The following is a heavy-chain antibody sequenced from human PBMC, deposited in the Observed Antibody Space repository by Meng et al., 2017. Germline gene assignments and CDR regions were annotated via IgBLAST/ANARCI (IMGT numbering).Heavy chain of an antibody. CDR1: GYTFTSYA. Sequence: QVHLVHPVGAVKTPGASWKVSCKASGYTFTSYAMHLVRQAPGQRLEWMGWINAGNGNTKYSQKFQGRVTITRDTSASTAYMELSSLRSEDTAVYYCARGVNYGDDVYWGQGTLVTVSS. J-gene: IGHJ4*02. CDR3: ARGVNYGDDVY. V-gene: IGHV1-3*01. CDR2: INAGNGNT. D-gene: IGHD4-17*01.